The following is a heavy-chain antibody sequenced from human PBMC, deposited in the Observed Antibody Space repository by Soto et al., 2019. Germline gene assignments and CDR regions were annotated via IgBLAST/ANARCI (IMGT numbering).Heavy chain of an antibody. Sequence: QVQLVESGGGVVQPGRSLRLSCAASGFTFSSYAMHWVRQAPGTGLEWVAVISYDGSNKYYADSVKGRFTISRDNSKNTLYLQMNSLRAEDTAVYYCARDLGGATPQTDYYYGMDVWGQGTTVTVSS. J-gene: IGHJ6*02. V-gene: IGHV3-30-3*01. CDR2: ISYDGSNK. CDR3: ARDLGGATPQTDYYYGMDV. D-gene: IGHD1-26*01. CDR1: GFTFSSYA.